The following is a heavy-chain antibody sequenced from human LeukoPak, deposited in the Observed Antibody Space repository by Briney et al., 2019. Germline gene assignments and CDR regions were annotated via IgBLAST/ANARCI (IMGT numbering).Heavy chain of an antibody. V-gene: IGHV3-30*02. D-gene: IGHD6-25*01. CDR1: GFSFGIYG. CDR2: IWTNGRDE. J-gene: IGHJ6*03. Sequence: HSGGSLTLSCAASGFSFGIYGMRWFRQAPGKGREWVAFIWTNGRDEYYADSVKGRFTISRDNSKNTLYLQMNSLRAEDTAVYYCAKHGTRYSSGYMDVWGKGTTVTVSS. CDR3: AKHGTRYSSGYMDV.